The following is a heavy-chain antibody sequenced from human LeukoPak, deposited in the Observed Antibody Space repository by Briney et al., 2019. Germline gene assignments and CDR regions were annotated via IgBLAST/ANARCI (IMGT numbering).Heavy chain of an antibody. CDR2: ISSSGIAK. J-gene: IGHJ4*02. CDR3: ARDPYYYDSSAYFASFHN. V-gene: IGHV3-11*01. D-gene: IGHD3-22*01. CDR1: GFTFSDFY. Sequence: PGGSLRLSCAASGFTFSDFYMTWIRQAPGKGLEWVSYISSSGIAKYYADSVKGRFTISRDNAKNSLYLQMNSLRAEDTAVYFCARDPYYYDSSAYFASFHNWGQETLVTVSS.